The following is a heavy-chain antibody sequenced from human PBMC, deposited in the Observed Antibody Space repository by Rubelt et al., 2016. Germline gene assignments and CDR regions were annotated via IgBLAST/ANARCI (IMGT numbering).Heavy chain of an antibody. CDR3: ASPIVATIDGDFDY. CDR2: INSGSTYI. J-gene: IGHJ4*02. V-gene: IGHV3-21*06. D-gene: IGHD5-12*01. Sequence: WVRQAPGKGLEWVSSINSGSTYIKYADSVGGRFTISRENAKNSLYLQMNSLRVEDTAVYYCASPIVATIDGDFDYWGQGTLVTVSS.